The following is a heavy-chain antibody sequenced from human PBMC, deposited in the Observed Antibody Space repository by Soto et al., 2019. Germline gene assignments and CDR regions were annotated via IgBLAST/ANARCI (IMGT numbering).Heavy chain of an antibody. Sequence: EVQLLESGGCLVQPVGSLRLSCSASGFTFNSYAMSWVRQASGKGLEWGSSITGRGGGTYYADSMKGRFTISRDNSKNTLYLQMNSLRPEDTAIYYCAGLYSGPYWGQGTLVTVSS. D-gene: IGHD5-12*01. CDR1: GFTFNSYA. V-gene: IGHV3-23*01. CDR2: ITGRGGGT. J-gene: IGHJ4*02. CDR3: AGLYSGPY.